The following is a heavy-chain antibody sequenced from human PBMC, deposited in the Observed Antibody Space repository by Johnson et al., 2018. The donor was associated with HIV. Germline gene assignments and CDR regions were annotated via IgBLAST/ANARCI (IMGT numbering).Heavy chain of an antibody. J-gene: IGHJ3*02. CDR1: GFTFSSYA. CDR3: ARVAALYDAFDI. D-gene: IGHD2-15*01. CDR2: ISGSGGST. V-gene: IGHV3-23*04. Sequence: MQLVESGGGLVQPGGSLRLSCAASGFTFSSYAMSWVRQAPGKGLEWVSAISGSGGSTYYADSVKGRFTISRDNAKNSLYLQMNSLRAEDTAVYYCARVAALYDAFDIWGQGTMVTVSS.